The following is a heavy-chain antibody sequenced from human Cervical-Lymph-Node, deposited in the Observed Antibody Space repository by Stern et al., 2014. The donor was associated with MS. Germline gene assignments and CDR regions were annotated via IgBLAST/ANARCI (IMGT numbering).Heavy chain of an antibody. CDR2: IIPIIGLA. D-gene: IGHD4-17*01. Sequence: MQLVESGAEVKKPGSSVKVSCKASGGTFSSSYAVSWVRQAPGQGLEWMGRIIPIIGLANYARKFQSRVTITADKSTNTVYMHLSSLTSEDTAVYYCARGIVTNRAAATLHNLFDTWGQGTLVTVSS. CDR3: ARGIVTNRAAATLHNLFDT. J-gene: IGHJ5*02. CDR1: GGTFSSSYA. V-gene: IGHV1-69*09.